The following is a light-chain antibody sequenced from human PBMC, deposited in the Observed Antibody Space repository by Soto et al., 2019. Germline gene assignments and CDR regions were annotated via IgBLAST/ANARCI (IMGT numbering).Light chain of an antibody. V-gene: IGKV1-39*01. CDR2: AAS. J-gene: IGKJ1*01. Sequence: DFQMTQSPSSLSASVGDRVTISCRASQTITTYLNWYQQKPGKAPKLLIYAASSLHRGVPSRFSGSGSGTDFTLTISSLQPEDFAAYYCQQTYSALWTFGQGTKLEIK. CDR1: QTITTY. CDR3: QQTYSALWT.